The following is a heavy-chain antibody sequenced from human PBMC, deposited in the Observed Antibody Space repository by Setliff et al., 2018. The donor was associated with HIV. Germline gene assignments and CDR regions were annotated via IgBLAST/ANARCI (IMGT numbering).Heavy chain of an antibody. CDR2: IIPIFGTT. Sequence: ASVKVSCKASGGTFSSYPISWVRQAPGQGLEWMGGIIPIFGTTHYAQKFQGRVTVTADESTSTAYMQLSSLRSDDTAVYYCARVGSYWTQFDYWGQGTLVTVSS. D-gene: IGHD2-15*01. CDR1: GGTFSSYP. CDR3: ARVGSYWTQFDY. J-gene: IGHJ4*01. V-gene: IGHV1-69*13.